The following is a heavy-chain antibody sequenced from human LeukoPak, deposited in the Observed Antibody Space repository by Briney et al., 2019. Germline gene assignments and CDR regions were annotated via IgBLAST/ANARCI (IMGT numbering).Heavy chain of an antibody. J-gene: IGHJ1*01. V-gene: IGHV4-59*08. CDR3: ARHGTAAGPFQL. CDR1: GGAIDNYY. Sequence: PSETLSLTCTVSGGAIDNYYWSWIRQPPEKGLEWIAYVYYSGTINYNPSLESRVTISVDTSKNQFSLRLTSVAAADTAVYYCARHGTAAGPFQLWGQGTLVTVSS. CDR2: VYYSGTI. D-gene: IGHD2-21*02.